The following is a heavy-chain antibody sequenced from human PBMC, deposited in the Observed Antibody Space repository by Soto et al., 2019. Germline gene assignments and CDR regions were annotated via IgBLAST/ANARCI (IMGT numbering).Heavy chain of an antibody. Sequence: QLQLQESGSGLVKPSQTLSLTCAVSGGSISSGGYSWSWIRQPPGKGLEWIGYIYHSGSTYYNPSLKSRVTIAVDRPKNQFPLKLSSVTAADTAVYYCVGSIGAFWFDPWGQGTLVTVSS. CDR1: GGSISSGGYS. D-gene: IGHD5-12*01. V-gene: IGHV4-30-2*01. J-gene: IGHJ5*02. CDR2: IYHSGST. CDR3: VGSIGAFWFDP.